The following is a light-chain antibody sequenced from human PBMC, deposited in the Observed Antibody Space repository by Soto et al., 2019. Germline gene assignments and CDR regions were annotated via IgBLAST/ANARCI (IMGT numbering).Light chain of an antibody. CDR2: GAS. J-gene: IGKJ2*01. CDR3: QQYRGSPPYT. CDR1: QTISSSY. V-gene: IGKV3-20*01. Sequence: VLTQSPGTLSLSPGERATISCRASQTISSSYLAWYQHKPGQAPRLLIYGASSRATGIPHRFSGSGSGTDFTLTISRLEPEDCGVYYCQQYRGSPPYTFGQGTRLEIK.